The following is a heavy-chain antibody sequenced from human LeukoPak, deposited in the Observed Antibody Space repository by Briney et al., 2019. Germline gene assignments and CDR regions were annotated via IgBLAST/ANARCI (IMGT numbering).Heavy chain of an antibody. CDR3: ARVWIAAAGSDAFDI. V-gene: IGHV4-34*01. D-gene: IGHD6-13*01. CDR1: GGSFSGYY. Sequence: PSETLSLTCAVYGGSFSGYYWGWIRQPPGKGLEWIGEINHSGSTNYNPSFKSRVTISVDTSKNQFSLKLSSVTAADTAVYYCARVWIAAAGSDAFDIWGQGTMVTVSS. J-gene: IGHJ3*02. CDR2: INHSGST.